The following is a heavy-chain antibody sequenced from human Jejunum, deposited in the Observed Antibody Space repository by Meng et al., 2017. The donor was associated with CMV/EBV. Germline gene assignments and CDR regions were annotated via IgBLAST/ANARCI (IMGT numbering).Heavy chain of an antibody. D-gene: IGHD2-15*01. CDR2: SNAGNGKT. Sequence: KASAYNINDYGIHWVHQAPGQGLDWMGWSNAGNGKTEYSQDVQGRVTITRDTSASTVYMELSSLRSEDMAVYYCVRERGSGAWLSDYWGQGTLVTVSS. V-gene: IGHV1-3*02. CDR3: VRERGSGAWLSDY. J-gene: IGHJ4*02. CDR1: AYNINDYG.